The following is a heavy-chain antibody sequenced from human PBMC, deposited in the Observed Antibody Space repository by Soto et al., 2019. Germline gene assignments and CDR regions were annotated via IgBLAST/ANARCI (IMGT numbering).Heavy chain of an antibody. V-gene: IGHV3-15*01. CDR2: IKSRTDGGAT. D-gene: IGHD2-2*01. CDR3: ARAEPYVVVPAALDY. CDR1: GFTFSNAW. J-gene: IGHJ4*02. Sequence: PGGSLRLSCAASGFTFSNAWMNWVRQAPGKGLEWVGRIKSRTDGGATDYAAPVKGRFTISRDDSKNTMYLQMNSLRAEDTAVYYCARAEPYVVVPAALDYWGQGTLVTVSS.